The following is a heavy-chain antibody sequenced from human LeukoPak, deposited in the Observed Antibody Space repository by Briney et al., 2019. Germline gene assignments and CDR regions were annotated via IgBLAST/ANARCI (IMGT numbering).Heavy chain of an antibody. V-gene: IGHV4-59*11. CDR1: GGSISSHF. D-gene: IGHD1-7*01. Sequence: PSETLSLTCTVSGGSISSHFWSWVRQPPGKGLEWLGYIYYSGRTNNNPPLKSRVTISVDTSKNQFSPKLSSVTAADTAVYYCARDRNANWNYAADGFDIWGQGTMVSVSS. J-gene: IGHJ3*02. CDR3: ARDRNANWNYAADGFDI. CDR2: IYYSGRT.